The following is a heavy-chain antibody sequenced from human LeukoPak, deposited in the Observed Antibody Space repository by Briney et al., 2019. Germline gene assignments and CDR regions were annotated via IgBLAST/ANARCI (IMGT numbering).Heavy chain of an antibody. J-gene: IGHJ3*02. Sequence: GGSLRLSCAASGFTVSSNYMTWIRQAPGKGLEWLSYISRSGNIIYYADSVKGRFTISRDNAKNSLYLQMHSLRVEDTSVYYCARYDYGAFDIWGQGTVVSVSS. CDR1: GFTVSSNY. CDR2: ISRSGNII. V-gene: IGHV3-11*04. D-gene: IGHD4/OR15-4a*01. CDR3: ARYDYGAFDI.